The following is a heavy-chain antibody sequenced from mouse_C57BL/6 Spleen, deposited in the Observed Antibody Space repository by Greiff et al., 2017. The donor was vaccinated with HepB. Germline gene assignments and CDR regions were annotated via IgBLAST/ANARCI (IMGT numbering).Heavy chain of an antibody. D-gene: IGHD1-1*01. V-gene: IGHV1-69*01. CDR3: ARGGTTVVAGDYFDY. Sequence: QVQLQQPGAELVMPGASVKLSCKASGYTFTSYWMHWVKQRPGQGLEWIGEIDPSDSYTNYNQKFKGKSTLTVDKSSSTAYMQLSSLTSEDSAVYYCARGGTTVVAGDYFDYWGQGTTLTVSS. CDR2: IDPSDSYT. J-gene: IGHJ2*01. CDR1: GYTFTSYW.